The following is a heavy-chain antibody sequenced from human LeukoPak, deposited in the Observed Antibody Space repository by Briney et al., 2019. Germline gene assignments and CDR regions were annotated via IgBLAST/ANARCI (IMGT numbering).Heavy chain of an antibody. J-gene: IGHJ4*02. D-gene: IGHD1-1*01. CDR3: ARDWGNWDFDY. CDR1: GFTFSSFG. V-gene: IGHV3-21*01. CDR2: ISSLSNYI. Sequence: GGTLRLSCAASGFTFSSFGMGWVRQAPGKGLEWVSSISSLSNYIYYEDSVKGRFTISRDYAENSLYLQMNSLRAEDTAVYYCARDWGNWDFDYWGQGTLVIVSS.